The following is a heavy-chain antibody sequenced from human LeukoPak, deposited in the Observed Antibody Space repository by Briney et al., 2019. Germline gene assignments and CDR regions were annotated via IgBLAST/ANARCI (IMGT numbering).Heavy chain of an antibody. CDR3: ARPHSYGSTYFDC. CDR1: GYTFSTYG. D-gene: IGHD4-17*01. CDR2: ISSYNGNT. V-gene: IGHV1-18*01. Sequence: ASVKVSCKASGYTFSTYGFSWVRQAPGQGLEWMGWISSYNGNTNYAQNLQGRVTMTTDTSTTTAYMELRNLRSDDTAVYYCARPHSYGSTYFDCWGQGTLVTVSS. J-gene: IGHJ4*02.